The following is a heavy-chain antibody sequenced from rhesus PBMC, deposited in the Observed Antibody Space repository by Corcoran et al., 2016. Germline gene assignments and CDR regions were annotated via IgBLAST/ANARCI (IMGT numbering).Heavy chain of an antibody. CDR1: GGSISSGYYH. V-gene: IGHV4-122*02. D-gene: IGHD6-43*01. CDR2: ITYSGST. J-gene: IGHJ5-1*01. CDR3: ASPLRIAAANKYRFDV. Sequence: QVQLQESGPGLVKPSETLSLPCAVPGGSISSGYYHWSWTRQPPGKGLEWIGYITYSGSTSYNPSLKSRVTISRDTSKNQFSLKLSSVTAADTAVYYCASPLRIAAANKYRFDVWGPGVLVTVSS.